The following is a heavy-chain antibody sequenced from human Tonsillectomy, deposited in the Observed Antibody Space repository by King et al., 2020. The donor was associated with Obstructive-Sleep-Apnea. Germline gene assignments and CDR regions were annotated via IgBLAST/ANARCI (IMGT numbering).Heavy chain of an antibody. Sequence: VQLQESGPGLVKPSGTLSLTCAVSGGSISSTNWWSWVRQPPGKGLEWLGEIYHSGSTNYNPSLKNRVTISIDKSENQFSLKLTSMTAADTAVYYCASGNSTSPGYWGQGTLVNVSS. D-gene: IGHD2/OR15-2a*01. CDR1: GGSISSTNW. CDR2: IYHSGST. J-gene: IGHJ4*02. V-gene: IGHV4-4*02. CDR3: ASGNSTSPGY.